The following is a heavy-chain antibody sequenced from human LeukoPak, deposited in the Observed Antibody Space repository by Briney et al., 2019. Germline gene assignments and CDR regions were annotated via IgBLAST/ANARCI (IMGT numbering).Heavy chain of an antibody. Sequence: SETLSLTCAVYGGSFSGYYWSWIRQPPGKGLEWIGEINHSGSTNYNPSLKSRVTISVDTSKNQFSLKLSSVTAADTAVYYCARGLITMIVARSLGGHMDVWGQGTTVTVSS. CDR1: GGSFSGYY. CDR3: ARGLITMIVARSLGGHMDV. V-gene: IGHV4-34*01. CDR2: INHSGST. D-gene: IGHD3-22*01. J-gene: IGHJ6*02.